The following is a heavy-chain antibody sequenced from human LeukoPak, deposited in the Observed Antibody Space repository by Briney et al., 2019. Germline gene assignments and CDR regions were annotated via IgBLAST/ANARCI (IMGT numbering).Heavy chain of an antibody. CDR3: ARGKDVVVVAATPNNAFDI. V-gene: IGHV1-18*01. J-gene: IGHJ3*02. CDR1: GYTFTSYG. CDR2: ISAYNGNT. Sequence: GASVKVSCKASGYTFTSYGISWVRQAPGQGLEWMGWISAYNGNTNYAQKLQGRVTMTTDTSTSTAYMVLRSLRSDDTAVYYCARGKDVVVVAATPNNAFDIWGQGTMVAVSS. D-gene: IGHD2-15*01.